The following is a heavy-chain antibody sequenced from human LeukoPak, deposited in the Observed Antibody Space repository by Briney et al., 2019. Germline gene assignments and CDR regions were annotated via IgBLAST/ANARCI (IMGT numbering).Heavy chain of an antibody. D-gene: IGHD6-13*01. CDR2: INTNTGNP. CDR1: GYTFTSYA. Sequence: GASVKVSCKASGYTFTSYAMNWVRQAPGQGLEWMGWINTNTGNPTYAQGFTGRFVFSLDTSVSTAYLQISSLKAEDTAVYYCAREDWGIAAAGTGAWGQGTLVTVSS. J-gene: IGHJ5*02. V-gene: IGHV7-4-1*02. CDR3: AREDWGIAAAGTGA.